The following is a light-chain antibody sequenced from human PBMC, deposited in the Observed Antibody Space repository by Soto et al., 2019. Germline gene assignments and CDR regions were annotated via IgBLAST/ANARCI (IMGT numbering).Light chain of an antibody. CDR2: AAS. V-gene: IGKV1-12*01. Sequence: DIQMTQSPSSVSASVGDRVTITCRASQGISNWLAWYQQQPGKAPKLLIYAASSLQSGVPSRFSGGGSGTHFTLIISSLQPEDFATYYCQQTNTFLPLPFGGGTKVEIK. CDR3: QQTNTFLPLP. CDR1: QGISNW. J-gene: IGKJ4*01.